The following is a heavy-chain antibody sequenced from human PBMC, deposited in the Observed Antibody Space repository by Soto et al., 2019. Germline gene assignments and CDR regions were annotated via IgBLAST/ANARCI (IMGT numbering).Heavy chain of an antibody. Sequence: GGAPRISRAASGFGFTFSTPAMSWVRQAPGKGLGWVSTFRENGGTTHYANSVKGRVTISRDTSKNMLYLKINSRRAEDTAIYSCAKDPHWAIISPPHAYGGHGTLVTVSS. J-gene: IGHJ4*01. D-gene: IGHD2-2*01. CDR1: GFGFTFSTPA. V-gene: IGHV3-23*01. CDR3: AKDPHWAIISPPHAY. CDR2: FRENGGTT.